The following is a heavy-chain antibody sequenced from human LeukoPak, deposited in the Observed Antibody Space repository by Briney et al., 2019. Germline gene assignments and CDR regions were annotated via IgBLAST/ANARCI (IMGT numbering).Heavy chain of an antibody. CDR1: GFTFDDYS. CDR2: ISWNSGGA. Sequence: GRSLRLSCAASGFTFDDYSMHSVRQAPGKGLEWVSGISWNSGGAGYADSVKGRFPISRDNAKNSLYLQMNSLRTEDTALYYCAKDRTYSGYDALDYWGQGTLVTVSS. D-gene: IGHD5-12*01. J-gene: IGHJ4*02. CDR3: AKDRTYSGYDALDY. V-gene: IGHV3-9*01.